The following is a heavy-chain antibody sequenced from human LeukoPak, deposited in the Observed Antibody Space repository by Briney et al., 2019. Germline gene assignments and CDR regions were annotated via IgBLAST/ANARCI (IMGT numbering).Heavy chain of an antibody. Sequence: GASVKVSCKASGYTFTSYGISWVRQAPGQGLEWMGWISAYNGNTNYAQKLQGRVTMTTDTSTSTAYMELRSLRSDDTAVYYCASSHTQWELNAFDIWGQGTMVTVSS. CDR1: GYTFTSYG. V-gene: IGHV1-18*01. J-gene: IGHJ3*02. D-gene: IGHD1-26*01. CDR2: ISAYNGNT. CDR3: ASSHTQWELNAFDI.